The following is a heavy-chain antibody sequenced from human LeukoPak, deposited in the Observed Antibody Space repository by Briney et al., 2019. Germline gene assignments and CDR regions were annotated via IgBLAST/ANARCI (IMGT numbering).Heavy chain of an antibody. CDR1: GFTFSSYW. CDR3: ARFRYSGSYYFDY. V-gene: IGHV3-74*01. CDR2: INTDGSTT. J-gene: IGHJ4*02. Sequence: GGSLRPSCAASGFTFSSYWIHWVRQAPGKGLVWVSRINTDGSTTTYADSVKGRFTISRDNAKNTLYLQMNSLRAEDTAVYYCARFRYSGSYYFDYWAQGTLVTVSS. D-gene: IGHD1-26*01.